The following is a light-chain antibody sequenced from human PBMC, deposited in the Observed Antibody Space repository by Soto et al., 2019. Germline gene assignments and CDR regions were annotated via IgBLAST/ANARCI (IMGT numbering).Light chain of an antibody. J-gene: IGKJ5*01. CDR2: GAS. CDR3: QQYGSSPT. CDR1: QTVSSNY. V-gene: IGKV3-20*01. Sequence: EIILTQSPDTLSLSPGERATLSCRASQTVSSNYLAWYQHKPGQAPRLLIYGASSRATGIPDRFSGSGSGTDFTLTISRLEPEDFAVYYCQQYGSSPTFGQGTRLEI.